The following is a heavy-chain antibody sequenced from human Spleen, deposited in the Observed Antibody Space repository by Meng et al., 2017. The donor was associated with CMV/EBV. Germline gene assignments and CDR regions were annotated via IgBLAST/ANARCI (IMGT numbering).Heavy chain of an antibody. CDR1: GFTFDDYA. D-gene: IGHD1-26*01. Sequence: GGSLRLSCAASGFTFDDYAMHWVRQAPGKGLERVSGISWNRGSIGYADSVKGRFTISRDNAKNSLYLQMNSLRAEDTAVYYCARDLSGSYRIFDYWGQGTLVTVSS. J-gene: IGHJ4*02. CDR3: ARDLSGSYRIFDY. CDR2: ISWNRGSI. V-gene: IGHV3-9*01.